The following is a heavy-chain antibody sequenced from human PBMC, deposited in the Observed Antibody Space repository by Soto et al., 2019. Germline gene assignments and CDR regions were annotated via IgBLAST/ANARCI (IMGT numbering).Heavy chain of an antibody. V-gene: IGHV3-48*02. D-gene: IGHD3-3*01. CDR2: ISSSSSTI. CDR3: ARDPLYYDCWSGREY. CDR1: GFTFSSYS. J-gene: IGHJ4*02. Sequence: GGFLRLSCAASGFTFSSYSMNWVRQAPGKGLEWVSYISSSSSTIYYADSVKGRLTNSRDNAKSSLYLPMNSLRDEETAVYYCARDPLYYDCWSGREYWGQGTLVTVSS.